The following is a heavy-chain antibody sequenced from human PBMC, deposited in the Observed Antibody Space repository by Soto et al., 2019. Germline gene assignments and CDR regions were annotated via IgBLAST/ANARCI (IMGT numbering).Heavy chain of an antibody. Sequence: GVSLRLSCAASGFTFSSYAMSWVRQAPGKGLEWVSAISGSGGSTYYADSVKGRFTISRDNSKNTLYLQMNSLRAEDTAVYYCANLYYYGSGSPYYFDYWGQGTLVTVSS. CDR2: ISGSGGST. J-gene: IGHJ4*02. V-gene: IGHV3-23*01. CDR1: GFTFSSYA. CDR3: ANLYYYGSGSPYYFDY. D-gene: IGHD3-10*01.